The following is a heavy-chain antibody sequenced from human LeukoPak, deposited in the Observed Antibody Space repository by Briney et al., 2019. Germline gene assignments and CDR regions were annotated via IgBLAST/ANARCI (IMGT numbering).Heavy chain of an antibody. CDR2: ISGSGGST. CDR1: GFTFSSYG. Sequence: GGSLRLSCAASGFTFSSYGMSWVRQAPGKGLEWVSAISGSGGSTYYADSVKGRFTISRDNAKNSLYLQMNSLRAEDTAVYYCARDLYCSSTSCFLNNWFDPWGQGTLVTVSS. J-gene: IGHJ5*02. CDR3: ARDLYCSSTSCFLNNWFDP. V-gene: IGHV3-23*01. D-gene: IGHD2-2*01.